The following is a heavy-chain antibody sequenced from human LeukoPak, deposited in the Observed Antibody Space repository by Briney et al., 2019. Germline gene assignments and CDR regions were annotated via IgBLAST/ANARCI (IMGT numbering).Heavy chain of an antibody. J-gene: IGHJ4*02. CDR3: AKTPSTYYCSGGSCYFDY. Sequence: QPGGSLRLSCAASGFTVSSNYMSWVRQAPGKGLEWVSVIYSGGSTYYADSVKGRFTISRDNSKNTLYLQMNSLRAEDTAVYYCAKTPSTYYCSGGSCYFDYWGQGTLVTVSS. CDR1: GFTVSSNY. CDR2: IYSGGST. V-gene: IGHV3-53*01. D-gene: IGHD2-15*01.